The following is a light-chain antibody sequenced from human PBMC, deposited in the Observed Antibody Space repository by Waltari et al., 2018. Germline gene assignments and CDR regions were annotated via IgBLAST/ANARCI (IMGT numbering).Light chain of an antibody. CDR1: QSINTY. CDR3: QQRSNWPPVT. V-gene: IGKV3-11*01. Sequence: EVLLTQSPATLSLSPGERATLSCRSSQSINTYLAWYQLKSGQAPRLLIYEASNRATVIPARFSGSGSGTDFTLTISSLEPEDSAVYYCQQRSNWPPVTFGGVTKVEIK. CDR2: EAS. J-gene: IGKJ4*01.